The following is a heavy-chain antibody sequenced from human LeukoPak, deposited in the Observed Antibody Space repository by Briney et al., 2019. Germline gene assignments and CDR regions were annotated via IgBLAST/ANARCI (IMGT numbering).Heavy chain of an antibody. J-gene: IGHJ6*02. V-gene: IGHV5-51*01. CDR3: ARINYYDSSGYYYDFYGMDV. D-gene: IGHD3-22*01. CDR2: IYPGDSDT. Sequence: GESLKISCKGSGYSFTSYWIGWVRQMPGKGLGWMGIIYPGDSDTRYSPSFQGQVTISADKSISTAYLQWSSLKASDTAMYYCARINYYDSSGYYYDFYGMDVWGQGTTVTVSS. CDR1: GYSFTSYW.